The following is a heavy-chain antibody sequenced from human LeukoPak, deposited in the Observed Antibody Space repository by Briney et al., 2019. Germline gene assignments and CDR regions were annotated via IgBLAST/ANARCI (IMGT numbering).Heavy chain of an antibody. V-gene: IGHV3-23*01. J-gene: IGHJ4*02. CDR3: AKDHDLVVLITLDY. Sequence: GGSLRLSCAASGFTFSSYAMSWIRQAPGKGLEWVSAISGSGGSTYYADSVKGRFTISRDNSKNTLYLQMNSLRAEDTAVYYCAKDHDLVVLITLDYWGQGTLVTVSS. D-gene: IGHD3-22*01. CDR1: GFTFSSYA. CDR2: ISGSGGST.